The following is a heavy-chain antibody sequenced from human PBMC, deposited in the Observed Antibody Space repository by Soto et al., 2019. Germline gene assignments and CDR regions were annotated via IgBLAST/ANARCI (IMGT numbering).Heavy chain of an antibody. D-gene: IGHD6-19*01. CDR2: IYYSGST. Sequence: SETLSLTCTVSGGSISSSSYYWGWIRQPPGKGLEWIGSIYYSGSTYYNPSLKSRVTISVDTSKNQFSLKLSSVTAADTAVYYCARHKRQWLEKFDYWGQGTLVTVSS. CDR3: ARHKRQWLEKFDY. J-gene: IGHJ4*02. CDR1: GGSISSSSYY. V-gene: IGHV4-39*01.